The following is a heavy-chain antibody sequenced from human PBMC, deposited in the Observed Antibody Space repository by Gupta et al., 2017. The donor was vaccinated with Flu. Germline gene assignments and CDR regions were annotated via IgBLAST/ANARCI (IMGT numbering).Heavy chain of an antibody. D-gene: IGHD2-8*01. J-gene: IGHJ5*02. V-gene: IGHV7-4-1*02. CDR3: ASTGSNFIDNWFDP. CDR2: VNANTGDP. Sequence: QAPGQGLEWMGWVNANTGDPTYGQGFTGRFVFSFDTSVTTTFLQITSLKAEDTAVYYGASTGSNFIDNWFDPWGQGTLVTVSS.